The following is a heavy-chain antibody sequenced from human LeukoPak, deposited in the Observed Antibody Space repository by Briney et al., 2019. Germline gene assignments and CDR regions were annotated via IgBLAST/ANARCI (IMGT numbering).Heavy chain of an antibody. Sequence: GGSPRLSSAASGFTFSSYGMSWVRQAPGKGLEWVSGISWNSGGIGYADSVKGRFTISRDNAKNSLYLQMNSLRAEDTALHYCAKDRYYGGNSPNFDYWGRGTLVTVSS. CDR3: AKDRYYGGNSPNFDY. V-gene: IGHV3-9*01. CDR1: GFTFSSYG. J-gene: IGHJ4*02. CDR2: ISWNSGGI. D-gene: IGHD4-23*01.